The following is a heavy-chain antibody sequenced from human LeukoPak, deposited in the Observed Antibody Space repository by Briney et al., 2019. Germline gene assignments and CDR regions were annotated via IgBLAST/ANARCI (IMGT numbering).Heavy chain of an antibody. CDR2: INPNSGGT. D-gene: IGHD3-10*01. J-gene: IGHJ6*03. Sequence: ASVKVSCKASGYTFTGYYMHWVRQAPGQGLEWMGWINPNSGGTNYAQKFQGRVIMTRDTSTSTSYMELRSLKSDDTAVYYCARVGDYYGSGLIPDYYFFYMDVWGQGTTVTISS. CDR3: ARVGDYYGSGLIPDYYFFYMDV. CDR1: GYTFTGYY. V-gene: IGHV1-2*02.